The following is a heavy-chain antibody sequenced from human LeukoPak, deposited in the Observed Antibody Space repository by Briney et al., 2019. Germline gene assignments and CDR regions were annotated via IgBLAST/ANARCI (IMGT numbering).Heavy chain of an antibody. CDR2: INHSGST. J-gene: IGHJ6*02. V-gene: IGHV4-34*01. CDR1: GGSFSGYY. D-gene: IGHD3-10*01. CDR3: ARNGSGSYYNGYYYGMDV. Sequence: SETLSLTCAVYGGSFSGYYWSWIRQPPGKGLEWIGEINHSGSTNYNPSLKSRVTISVDTSKNQFSLKLSSVTAADTAVYYCARNGSGSYYNGYYYGMDVWGQGTTVTVSS.